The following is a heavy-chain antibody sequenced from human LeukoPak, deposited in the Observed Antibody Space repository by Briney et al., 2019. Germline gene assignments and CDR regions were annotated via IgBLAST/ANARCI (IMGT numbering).Heavy chain of an antibody. V-gene: IGHV3-7*03. D-gene: IGHD2-15*01. Sequence: GGSLRLSCAASGFTFSSYAMSWVRQAPGKGLEWVANIRQDGSEKYYVDSVKGRFTISRDNAKNSLYLQMNSLRAEDTAVYYCARAPLYCSGGSCFPLDYYYGMDVWGQGTTVTVSS. CDR1: GFTFSSYA. J-gene: IGHJ6*02. CDR2: IRQDGSEK. CDR3: ARAPLYCSGGSCFPLDYYYGMDV.